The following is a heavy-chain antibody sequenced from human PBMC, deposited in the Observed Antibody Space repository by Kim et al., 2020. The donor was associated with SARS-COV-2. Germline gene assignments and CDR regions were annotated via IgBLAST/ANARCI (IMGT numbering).Heavy chain of an antibody. CDR2: ISGSGDTT. Sequence: LSLTCAASGLSFRNYAMTWVRQAPGKGLEWVSTISGSGDTTYFADSVKGRFTISRDNSKNTHYLHMNSLRAEDTALYYCAKGGHFSIFDIWGQGTMVTVSS. D-gene: IGHD3-3*02. CDR3: AKGGHFSIFDI. V-gene: IGHV3-23*01. J-gene: IGHJ3*02. CDR1: GLSFRNYA.